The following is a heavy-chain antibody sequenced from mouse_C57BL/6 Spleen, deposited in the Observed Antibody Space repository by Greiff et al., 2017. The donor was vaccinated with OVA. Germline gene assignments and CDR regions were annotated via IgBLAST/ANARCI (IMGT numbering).Heavy chain of an antibody. CDR2: IWRGGST. D-gene: IGHD2-1*01. V-gene: IGHV2-5*01. Sequence: VKLVESGPGLVQPSQSLSITCTVSGFSLTSYGVHWVRQSPGKGLEWLGVIWRGGSTDYNAAFMSRLSITKDNSKSQVFFKMNSLQADDTAIYYCAKPDGNYEDYAMDYWGQGTSVTVSS. CDR3: AKPDGNYEDYAMDY. CDR1: GFSLTSYG. J-gene: IGHJ4*01.